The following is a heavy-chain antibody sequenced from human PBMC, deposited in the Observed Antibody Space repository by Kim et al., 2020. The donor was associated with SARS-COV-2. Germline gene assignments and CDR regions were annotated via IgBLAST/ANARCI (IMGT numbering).Heavy chain of an antibody. V-gene: IGHV3-21*01. CDR2: ISSSSSYI. CDR1: GFTFSSYS. CDR3: ARDYDILTGYYSVWFDP. J-gene: IGHJ5*02. Sequence: GGSLRLSCAASGFTFSSYSMNWVRQAPGKGLEWVSSISSSSSYIYYADSVKGRFTISRDKSKNSLYLQMNSLRAEDTAVYYCARDYDILTGYYSVWFDPWGQGTLVTVSS. D-gene: IGHD3-9*01.